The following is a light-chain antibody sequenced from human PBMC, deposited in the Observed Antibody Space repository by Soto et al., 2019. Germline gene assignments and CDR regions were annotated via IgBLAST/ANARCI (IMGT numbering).Light chain of an antibody. CDR3: VLYMGSGISGV. CDR1: SGSVSANHF. J-gene: IGLJ2*01. CDR2: RTN. Sequence: QTVVTQEPSLSVSPGGTVTFTCGLSSGSVSANHFPSWYQQTPGQAPRTLIYRTNSRSSGVPDRFSGSILGNKGALTITGAQADDECDYYCVLYMGSGISGVFGGGTKVTVL. V-gene: IGLV8-61*01.